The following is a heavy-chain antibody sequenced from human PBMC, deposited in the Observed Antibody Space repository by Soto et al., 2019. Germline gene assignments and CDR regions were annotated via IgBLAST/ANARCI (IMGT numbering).Heavy chain of an antibody. CDR3: ARDVGGGYEPYFDY. CDR2: IWYDGSNK. CDR1: GFTFSSYG. V-gene: IGHV3-33*01. J-gene: IGHJ4*02. D-gene: IGHD5-12*01. Sequence: QVQLVESGGGVVQPGRSLRLSCAASGFTFSSYGMHWVRQAPGKGLEWVAVIWYDGSNKYYADSVKGRFTISRDNSKNTLYLQMNSLRAEDTAVYYCARDVGGGYEPYFDYWGQGTLVTVSS.